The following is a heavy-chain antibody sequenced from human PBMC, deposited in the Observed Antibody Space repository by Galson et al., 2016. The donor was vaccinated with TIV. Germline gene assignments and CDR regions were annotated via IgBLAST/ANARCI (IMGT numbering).Heavy chain of an antibody. CDR2: IIPLFGEA. D-gene: IGHD5-18*01. J-gene: IGHJ6*02. CDR1: GDTFSSFV. V-gene: IGHV1-69*13. Sequence: SVKVSCKASGDTFSSFVISWVRQAPGQGLEWMGGIIPLFGEAHYAQKFQGRVTISADESTSTVYMELSGLRSGDTAMYYCAKCRNTDMDTYYYYYGLDVWGQGTTVTVSS. CDR3: AKCRNTDMDTYYYYYGLDV.